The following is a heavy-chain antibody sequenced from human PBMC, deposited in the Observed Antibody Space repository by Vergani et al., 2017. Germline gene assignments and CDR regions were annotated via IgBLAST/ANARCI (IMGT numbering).Heavy chain of an antibody. V-gene: IGHV1-69*01. D-gene: IGHD6-19*01. J-gene: IGHJ6*04. CDR2: IIPIFGTA. Sequence: QVQLVQSGAEVKKPGSSVKVSCKASGGTFSSYAISWVRQAPGQGLEWMGGIIPIFGTANYAQKFQGRVTITADESTSTAYMELSSLRSEDTAVYYCARGVAGTARGYYYGMDVWGEGTTVTVYS. CDR3: ARGVAGTARGYYYGMDV. CDR1: GGTFSSYA.